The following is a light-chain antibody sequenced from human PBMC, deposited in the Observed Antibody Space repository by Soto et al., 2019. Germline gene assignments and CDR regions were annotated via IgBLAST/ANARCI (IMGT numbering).Light chain of an antibody. V-gene: IGKV1-39*01. CDR2: DAA. CDR1: QNINTY. Sequence: DIQVTQSPYSLSAAVGDRVTIACRASQNINTYLNWYRQKPGKAPKLLIFDAASLQSGVPSRFSGGGSRTDFTLTITSLQPEDFATYYCQQTSSAPFTFGPGTKVDIK. CDR3: QQTSSAPFT. J-gene: IGKJ3*01.